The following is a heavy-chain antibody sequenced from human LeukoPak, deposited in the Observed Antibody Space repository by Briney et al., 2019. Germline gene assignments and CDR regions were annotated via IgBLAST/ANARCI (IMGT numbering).Heavy chain of an antibody. V-gene: IGHV3-23*01. CDR3: ARHIETTSSGYYPY. CDR1: GFIFSSYS. J-gene: IGHJ4*02. D-gene: IGHD3-22*01. CDR2: IGVSGGNT. Sequence: GGSLRLSCAASGFIFSSYSMSWVRQAPGKGLEWVSAIGVSGGNTYYADSVKGRFTISRDNSKNTLYLQMNSLRAEDTAVYYCARHIETTSSGYYPYWGQGTLVTVSS.